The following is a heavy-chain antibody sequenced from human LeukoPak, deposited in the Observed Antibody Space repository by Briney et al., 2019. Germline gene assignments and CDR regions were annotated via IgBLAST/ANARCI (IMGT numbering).Heavy chain of an antibody. Sequence: GGSLRLSCAASGFTFSSYEMNWVRQAPGKGLEWVSYISSSGSTTHYADSVKGRFTISRDNAKNSLYLQMNSLRAEDTAVYYCARDYPDDYGDYGLDYWGQGTLVTVSS. CDR2: ISSSGSTT. J-gene: IGHJ4*02. CDR1: GFTFSSYE. CDR3: ARDYPDDYGDYGLDY. V-gene: IGHV3-48*03. D-gene: IGHD4-17*01.